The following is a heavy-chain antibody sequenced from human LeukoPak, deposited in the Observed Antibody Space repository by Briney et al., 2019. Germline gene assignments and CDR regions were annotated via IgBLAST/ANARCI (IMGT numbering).Heavy chain of an antibody. CDR1: GFTVSSYA. CDR2: ISYDGSNK. V-gene: IGHV3-30*04. J-gene: IGHJ4*02. D-gene: IGHD2-15*01. CDR3: AREGGGSLGEDY. Sequence: PGGSLRLSCAASGFTVSSYATHWVRQAPGKGLEWVAVISYDGSNKYYADSVKGRFTISRDNSKNTLYLQMNSLRAEDTAVYYCAREGGGSLGEDYWGQGTLVTVSS.